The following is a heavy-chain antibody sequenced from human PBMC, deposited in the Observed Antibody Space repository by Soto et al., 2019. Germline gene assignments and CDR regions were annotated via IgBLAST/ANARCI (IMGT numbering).Heavy chain of an antibody. D-gene: IGHD1-26*01. Sequence: GGSLRLSCAASGFSFSSYEMNWVRQAPGKGLERISYIGSGGTRRYYADSVKGRFTISRDNAKNSLYLQMNNLRADDTAIYYCASLVGATYGRKHFDYWGQGTLVTVSS. J-gene: IGHJ4*02. CDR2: IGSGGTRR. V-gene: IGHV3-48*03. CDR3: ASLVGATYGRKHFDY. CDR1: GFSFSSYE.